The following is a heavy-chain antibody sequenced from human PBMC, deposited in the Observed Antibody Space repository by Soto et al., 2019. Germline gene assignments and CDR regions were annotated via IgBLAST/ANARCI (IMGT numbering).Heavy chain of an antibody. D-gene: IGHD2-15*01. CDR1: GFSLTTSGVG. V-gene: IGHV2-5*02. J-gene: IGHJ4*02. CDR3: AHSPCSGGTCYLFDH. CDR2: IYWDGIE. Sequence: QITLKESGPTLVKPTQTLTLTCTVSGFSLTTSGVGVGWIRQPPGKAPEWLALIYWDGIERYSPSLRSRLTITMDTSKNQVVLTMTNMDPVDTATYYCAHSPCSGGTCYLFDHWGQGTPVIVSS.